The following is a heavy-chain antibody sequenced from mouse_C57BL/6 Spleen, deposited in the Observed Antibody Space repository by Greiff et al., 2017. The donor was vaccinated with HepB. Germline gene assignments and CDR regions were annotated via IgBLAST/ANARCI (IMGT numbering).Heavy chain of an antibody. CDR1: GFTFSSYG. V-gene: IGHV5-6*01. D-gene: IGHD2-4*01. J-gene: IGHJ4*01. CDR2: ISSGGSYT. CDR3: ARQRLRREGYAMDY. Sequence: EVKLMESGGDLVKPGGSLKLSCAASGFTFSSYGMSWVRQTPDKRLEWVATISSGGSYTYYPDSVKGRFTISRDNAKNTLYLQMSSLKSEDTAMYYCARQRLRREGYAMDYWGQGTSVTVSS.